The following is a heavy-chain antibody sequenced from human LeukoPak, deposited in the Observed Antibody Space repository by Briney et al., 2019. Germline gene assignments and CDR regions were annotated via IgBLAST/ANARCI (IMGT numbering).Heavy chain of an antibody. CDR2: INPSRGTS. J-gene: IGHJ4*02. CDR3: AREGEWELEVIGGY. D-gene: IGHD1-26*01. CDR1: GYSFTTYY. Sequence: ASVKVSCKASGYSFTTYYMHWVRQAPGQGLEWMGIINPSRGTSTYAQKFQGRVTITRDTSTTTVYMELSSLRSEDTAVYYCAREGEWELEVIGGYWGQGNLVTVSS. V-gene: IGHV1-46*01.